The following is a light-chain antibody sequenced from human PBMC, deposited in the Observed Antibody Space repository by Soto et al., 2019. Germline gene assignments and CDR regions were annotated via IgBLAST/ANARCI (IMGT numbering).Light chain of an antibody. Sequence: DIVMTQTPLSSPVTLGQPASISCRSSQSLVQSDGNTYLSCLQQRPGQPPRLLIYQVSNRFAGVLDRCSGSRAGTDFTLKISRLEAEDVGVYYCMHATHSPLAFGQGTKVEIK. CDR3: MHATHSPLA. V-gene: IGKV2-24*01. CDR2: QVS. J-gene: IGKJ1*01. CDR1: QSLVQSDGNTY.